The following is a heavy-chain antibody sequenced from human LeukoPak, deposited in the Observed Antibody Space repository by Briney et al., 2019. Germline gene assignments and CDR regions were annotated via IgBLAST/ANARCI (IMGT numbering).Heavy chain of an antibody. V-gene: IGHV4-59*01. D-gene: IGHD1-20*01. CDR3: ATGYNWNYVDY. CDR1: GCSISSYY. CDR2: IYYSGST. Sequence: SETLSLTCTVSGCSISSYYWSWIRQPPRKGLEWIGYIYYSGSTNYNPSLKSRVTISVDTSKNQFSLKLSSVTAADTAVYYCATGYNWNYVDYWGQGTLVTVSS. J-gene: IGHJ4*02.